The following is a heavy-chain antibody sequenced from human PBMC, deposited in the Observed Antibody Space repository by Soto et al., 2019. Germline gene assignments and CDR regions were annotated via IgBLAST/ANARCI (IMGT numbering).Heavy chain of an antibody. Sequence: PSETLSLTCTVSGDSISSYYWSWIRQSPGKGLEWVGFFCCSGTTTYNPSLKSRVTILVDTSRNQFSLKLASVTAADTAVYYCARDVRASGIDYWGQGTLVTVSS. CDR2: FCCSGTT. CDR1: GDSISSYY. CDR3: ARDVRASGIDY. V-gene: IGHV4-59*12. J-gene: IGHJ4*02. D-gene: IGHD3-10*01.